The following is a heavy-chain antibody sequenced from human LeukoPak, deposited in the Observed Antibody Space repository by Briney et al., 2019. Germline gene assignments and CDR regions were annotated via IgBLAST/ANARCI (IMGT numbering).Heavy chain of an antibody. Sequence: GESLKISCKGSGYNFSTYWLGWVHQMPGKGLEWMGSIYPGDSNTRYSPSFQGPVSISADKSNNTAYLQWSFLRASDSGVYFCARRARPDWFFDFWGRGTLVSVSS. J-gene: IGHJ2*01. V-gene: IGHV5-51*07. CDR1: GYNFSTYW. D-gene: IGHD6-6*01. CDR2: IYPGDSNT. CDR3: ARRARPDWFFDF.